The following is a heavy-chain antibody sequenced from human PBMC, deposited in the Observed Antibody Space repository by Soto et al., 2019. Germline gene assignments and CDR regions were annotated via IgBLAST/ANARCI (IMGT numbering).Heavy chain of an antibody. CDR3: AHSRCGGDCLQSYSSHYYYGMDV. V-gene: IGHV2-5*02. CDR1: GFSLSTRGVG. D-gene: IGHD2-21*02. CDR2: IYWDDDK. Sequence: QINLKGSGPTLLRPTQTLTLTCTFTGFSLSTRGVGVGWIRQPPGKALEWLAVIYWDDDKRYSPSLKSRLTITKDTTKNQVVLTMTNMDPVDTATYYCAHSRCGGDCLQSYSSHYYYGMDVWGQGTTVTVSS. J-gene: IGHJ6*02.